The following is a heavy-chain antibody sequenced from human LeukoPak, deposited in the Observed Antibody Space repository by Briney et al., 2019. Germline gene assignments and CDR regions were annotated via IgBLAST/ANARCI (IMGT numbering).Heavy chain of an antibody. CDR3: AKETDYNYIYYFDY. D-gene: IGHD5-24*01. CDR2: ISGSGAST. CDR1: GFTFSSYA. V-gene: IGHV3-23*01. Sequence: PRGSLRLSCAASGFTFSSYAMSWVRQAPGKGLEWVSGISGSGASTYYADSVKGRFTISRDNSKNTLYLQMNSLRAEDTAVYSCAKETDYNYIYYFDYWGQGTLVTVSS. J-gene: IGHJ4*02.